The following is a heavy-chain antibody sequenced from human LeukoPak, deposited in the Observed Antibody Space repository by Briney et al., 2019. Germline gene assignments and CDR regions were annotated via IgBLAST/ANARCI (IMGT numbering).Heavy chain of an antibody. J-gene: IGHJ4*02. Sequence: GGSLRLSCAASGFTFSSYAMSWVRQAPGKGLEWVSAISGSGGSTYYADSVKGRFTISRDNSKNTLYLQMNSLRAEDTAVYYCAKETRVGYYDSSGYTPSFGYWGQGTLVTVFS. CDR2: ISGSGGST. V-gene: IGHV3-23*01. D-gene: IGHD3-22*01. CDR1: GFTFSSYA. CDR3: AKETRVGYYDSSGYTPSFGY.